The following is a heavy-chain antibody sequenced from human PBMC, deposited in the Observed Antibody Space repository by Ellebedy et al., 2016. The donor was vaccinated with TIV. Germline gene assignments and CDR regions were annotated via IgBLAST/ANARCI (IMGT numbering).Heavy chain of an antibody. J-gene: IGHJ3*01. CDR1: GLIVNNAY. CDR2: IQSRSEGGTA. Sequence: GGSLRLSXEASGLIVNNAYMTWVRQAPGKGLEWIGRIQSRSEGGTAAYAAPVKGRVIISRDESENKLFLQMYSLRPEDTGVYYCNTGWAFDDWGQGTMVTVSS. V-gene: IGHV3-15*05. CDR3: NTGWAFDD.